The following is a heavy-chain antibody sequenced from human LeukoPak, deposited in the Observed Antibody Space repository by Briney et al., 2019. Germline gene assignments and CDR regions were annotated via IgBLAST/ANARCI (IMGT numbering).Heavy chain of an antibody. Sequence: ASVKVSCKASGYTFTGYYMHWVRQAPGQGLEWIGWINPNSGGTNYPQKFQGWVTMTRDMSISTAYMELSRLRSDDTAVYYCARGQGTVTTGNFDYWGQGTLVTVSS. J-gene: IGHJ4*02. D-gene: IGHD4-17*01. CDR2: INPNSGGT. V-gene: IGHV1-2*04. CDR3: ARGQGTVTTGNFDY. CDR1: GYTFTGYY.